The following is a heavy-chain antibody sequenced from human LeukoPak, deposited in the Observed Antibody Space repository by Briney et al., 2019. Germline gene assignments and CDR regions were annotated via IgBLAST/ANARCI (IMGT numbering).Heavy chain of an antibody. CDR2: IYPGDSDT. Sequence: GVSLQISCNGSGYSFTSYWIGWARPMPGKGLERMWIIYPGDSDTRYSPSFQGQVTISTDTSISTAYLQWSSLKASDTAMYYCARHHGAVADLVDYWGQGILVTVSS. CDR1: GYSFTSYW. V-gene: IGHV5-51*01. D-gene: IGHD6-19*01. CDR3: ARHHGAVADLVDY. J-gene: IGHJ4*02.